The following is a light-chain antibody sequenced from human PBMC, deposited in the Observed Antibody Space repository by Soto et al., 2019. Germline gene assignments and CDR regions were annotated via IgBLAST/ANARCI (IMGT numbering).Light chain of an antibody. CDR2: TTS. Sequence: EIVLTQSPGTLSLSPGERATLSCRASQSVGAALAWYQQKPGQAPRLLIYTTSNRATAIPDRFSGSGSGTDFTLTINRLEPEDFAVYYCQQYGSSPMYSFGQGTKLEIK. V-gene: IGKV3-20*01. CDR1: QSVGAA. CDR3: QQYGSSPMYS. J-gene: IGKJ2*03.